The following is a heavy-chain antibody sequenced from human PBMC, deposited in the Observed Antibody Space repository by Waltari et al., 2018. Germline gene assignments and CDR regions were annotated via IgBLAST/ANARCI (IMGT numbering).Heavy chain of an antibody. CDR1: GGSFSGYY. J-gene: IGHJ5*02. CDR3: ARARGAHYDILTGYYRGRWFDP. CDR2: INHSGST. V-gene: IGHV4-34*01. D-gene: IGHD3-9*01. Sequence: QVQLQQWGAGLLKPSETLSLTCAVYGGSFSGYYWSWIRQPPGKGLEWIGEINHSGSTNYNPSLKSRVTISVDTSKNQFSLKLSSVTAADTAVYYCARARGAHYDILTGYYRGRWFDPWGQGTLVTVSS.